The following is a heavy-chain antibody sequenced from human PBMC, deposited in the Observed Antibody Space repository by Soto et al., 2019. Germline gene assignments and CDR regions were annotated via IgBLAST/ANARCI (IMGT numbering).Heavy chain of an antibody. D-gene: IGHD2-21*01. Sequence: SPTLSLPCAISGDSVSGNSAAWNWIRQSPSRGLEWLGRTYYRSRWYNDSAVSVKSRITVTPDTSKNQFSLHLTSVTALDTAIYSCARAFAYCVRSNRYLDYWGQGALVTVSS. CDR3: ARAFAYCVRSNRYLDY. J-gene: IGHJ4*02. CDR1: GDSVSGNSAA. CDR2: TYYRSRWYN. V-gene: IGHV6-1*01.